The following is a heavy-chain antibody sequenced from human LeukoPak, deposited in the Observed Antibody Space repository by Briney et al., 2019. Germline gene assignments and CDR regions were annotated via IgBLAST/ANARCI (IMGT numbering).Heavy chain of an antibody. J-gene: IGHJ5*01. V-gene: IGHV4-34*01. D-gene: IGHD5-12*01. CDR2: VNYSGSI. CDR3: ASYRYGYRGMDS. CDR1: GGSFSGYY. Sequence: SETLSLTCRVYGGSFSGYYWSWIRQPPGKGPEWIGEVNYSGSINYKPSLKSRVIISVDTSKNQFSLKLKSVTAADTAVYYCASYRYGYRGMDSWGQGTQVTVSS.